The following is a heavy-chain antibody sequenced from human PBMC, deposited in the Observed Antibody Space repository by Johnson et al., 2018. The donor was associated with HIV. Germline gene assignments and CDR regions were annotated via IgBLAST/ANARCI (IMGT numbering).Heavy chain of an antibody. V-gene: IGHV3-20*04. J-gene: IGHJ3*02. CDR1: GFTFDDYG. CDR3: AKDLSPYSSGWYDAFDI. Sequence: VQVVESGGGVVRPGGSLRLSCAASGFTFDDYGMSWVRQAPGKGLEWVSGINWNGGSTGYADSVKGRFTISRDNSKNTLYLQMNSLRAEDTAVYYCAKDLSPYSSGWYDAFDIRGQGTMVTVSS. CDR2: INWNGGST. D-gene: IGHD6-19*01.